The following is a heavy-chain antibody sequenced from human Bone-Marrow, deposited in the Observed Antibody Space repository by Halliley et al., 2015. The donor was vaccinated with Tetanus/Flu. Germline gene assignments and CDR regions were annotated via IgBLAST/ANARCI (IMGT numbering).Heavy chain of an antibody. CDR2: ISGSGGST. D-gene: IGHD6-19*01. V-gene: IGHV3-23*01. CDR3: AKPGRSGGWHWGVIDY. CDR1: GITFSSYA. Sequence: AASGITFSSYAMNWVRQAPGKGLEWVSAISGSGGSTFYADSVKGRFTISRDNFKNTLYLQMNSLRAEDTAVYYCAKPGRSGGWHWGVIDYWGQGTLVTVSS. J-gene: IGHJ4*02.